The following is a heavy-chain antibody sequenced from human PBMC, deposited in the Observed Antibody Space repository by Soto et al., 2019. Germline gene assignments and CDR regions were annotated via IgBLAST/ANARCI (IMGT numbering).Heavy chain of an antibody. Sequence: QVQLVESGGGLVKPGGSLRLSCAASGFTFSDYYMSWIRPAPGKGLEWVSYISSSGSTIYYADSVKGRFTISRDNANNSLYLQMNRLRAEDTAVYYCARVAAAGPPYYFDYWGQGTLVTVSS. J-gene: IGHJ4*02. V-gene: IGHV3-11*01. CDR3: ARVAAAGPPYYFDY. CDR2: ISSSGSTI. CDR1: GFTFSDYY. D-gene: IGHD6-13*01.